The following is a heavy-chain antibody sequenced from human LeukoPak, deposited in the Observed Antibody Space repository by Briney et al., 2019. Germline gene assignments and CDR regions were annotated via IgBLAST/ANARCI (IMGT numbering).Heavy chain of an antibody. CDR1: GGSISSSSYY. CDR3: ARASIAGNWFDP. V-gene: IGHV4-39*01. D-gene: IGHD6-6*01. J-gene: IGHJ5*02. Sequence: SETLSLTCTVSGGSISSSSYYWGWIRQPPGKGLEWIGSIYYSGSTYYNPSLKSRVTISVDTSKNQFSLKLSAVTAADTAVYYCARASIAGNWFDPWGQGTLVTVSS. CDR2: IYYSGST.